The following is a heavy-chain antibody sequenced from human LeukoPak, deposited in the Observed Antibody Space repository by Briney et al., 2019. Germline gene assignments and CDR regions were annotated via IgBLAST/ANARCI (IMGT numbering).Heavy chain of an antibody. V-gene: IGHV4-59*01. Sequence: SETLSLTCTVSGGSISSYYWSWIRQPPGKGLEWIGYIYYSGSTNYNPSLKSRVTISVDTSKNQFSLKLSSVTAADTAVYYCAGADYDFWSGYPDRIDYWGQGTLVTVSS. CDR1: GGSISSYY. D-gene: IGHD3-3*01. CDR3: AGADYDFWSGYPDRIDY. J-gene: IGHJ4*02. CDR2: IYYSGST.